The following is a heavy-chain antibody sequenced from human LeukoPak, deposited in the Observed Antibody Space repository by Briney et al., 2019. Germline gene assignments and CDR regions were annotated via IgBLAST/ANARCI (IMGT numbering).Heavy chain of an antibody. CDR1: GFTFSSYS. V-gene: IGHV3-66*01. CDR3: ARGITIFGVVPSYGMDV. Sequence: PGGSLRLSCAASGFTFSSYSMNWVRQAPGKGLEWVSVIYSGGSTYYADSVKGRFTISRDNSKNTLYLQMNSLRAEDTAVYYCARGITIFGVVPSYGMDVWGQGTTVTVSS. J-gene: IGHJ6*02. D-gene: IGHD3-3*01. CDR2: IYSGGST.